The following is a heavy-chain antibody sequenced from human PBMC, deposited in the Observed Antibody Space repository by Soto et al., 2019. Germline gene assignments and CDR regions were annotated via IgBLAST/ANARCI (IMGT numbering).Heavy chain of an antibody. CDR1: GFTFSSYG. Sequence: QVQLVESGGGVVQPGRSLRLSCAASGFTFSSYGMHWVRQAPGKGLERVAVISYDGSNKYYADSVKGRSTISRDNSKNTLYLQMNSLRAEDTAVYYCAKDPGIGRSGYFQHWGQGTLVTVSS. J-gene: IGHJ1*01. CDR2: ISYDGSNK. V-gene: IGHV3-30*18. D-gene: IGHD2-15*01. CDR3: AKDPGIGRSGYFQH.